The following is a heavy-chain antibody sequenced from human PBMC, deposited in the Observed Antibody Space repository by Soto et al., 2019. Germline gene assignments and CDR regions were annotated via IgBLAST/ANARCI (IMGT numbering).Heavy chain of an antibody. J-gene: IGHJ4*02. V-gene: IGHV3-23*01. CDR2: ISVSDGSI. Sequence: GSLRLSCAASGFAFSTYAYHWVRQAPGKGLEWVAGISVSDGSIDYADSVKGRFTISRDNSKSTLYLQLSSLRAEDSALYYCAYRAYSYRHFDYWGQGTLVTVSS. CDR3: AYRAYSYRHFDY. CDR1: GFAFSTYA. D-gene: IGHD5-18*01.